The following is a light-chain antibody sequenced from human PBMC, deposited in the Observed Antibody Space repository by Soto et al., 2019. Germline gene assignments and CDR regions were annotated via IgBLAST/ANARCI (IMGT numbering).Light chain of an antibody. CDR1: SSDVVSYNL. V-gene: IGLV2-23*01. CDR2: EAS. Sequence: QSALTQPASVSGSPGQSITISCTGPSSDVVSYNLVSWYQQHPGKAPKLMIYEASKRPSGISNRFSGSKSGNAASLTISGLQAGDEADYYCFSYAGNSLNYVFGTGTKV. J-gene: IGLJ1*01. CDR3: FSYAGNSLNYV.